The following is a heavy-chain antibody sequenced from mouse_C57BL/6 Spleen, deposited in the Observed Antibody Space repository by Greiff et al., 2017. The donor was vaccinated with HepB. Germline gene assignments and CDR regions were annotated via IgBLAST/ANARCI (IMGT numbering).Heavy chain of an antibody. V-gene: IGHV3-6*01. CDR3: AVVTDNYYAMDY. D-gene: IGHD1-1*01. CDR2: ISYDGSN. Sequence: EVKLQESGPGLVKPSQSLSLTCSVTGYSITSGYYWNWIRQFPGNKLEWMGYISYDGSNNYIASLNNRISITRDTPKNQFFLKLKSVTTEDRATCFSAVVTDNYYAMDYWGQGTSVPVPS. J-gene: IGHJ4*01. CDR1: GYSITSGYY.